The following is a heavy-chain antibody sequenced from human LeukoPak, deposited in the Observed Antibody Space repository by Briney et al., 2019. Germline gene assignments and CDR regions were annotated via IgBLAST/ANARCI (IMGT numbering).Heavy chain of an antibody. CDR2: ISQDGSGK. CDR1: GFTFSNYW. J-gene: IGHJ4*02. CDR3: AKDMRQWLVKGFDY. V-gene: IGHV3-7*03. D-gene: IGHD6-19*01. Sequence: GGSLRLSCGASGFTFSNYWMSWVRQAPGKGLEWVINISQDGSGKNYADSVEGRFTISRDNAKNSLYLQMNSLRAEDTALYYCAKDMRQWLVKGFDYWGQGTLVTVSS.